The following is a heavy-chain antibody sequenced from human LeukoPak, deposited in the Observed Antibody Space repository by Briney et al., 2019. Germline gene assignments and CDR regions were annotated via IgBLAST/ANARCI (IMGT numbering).Heavy chain of an antibody. J-gene: IGHJ4*02. CDR3: AKSGYSGYDSGIDY. CDR1: GFTFSSYG. CDR2: ISYDGSNK. D-gene: IGHD5-12*01. V-gene: IGHV3-30*18. Sequence: GRSLRLSCAASGFTFSSYGMHWVRQAPGKGLEWVAVISYDGSNKYYADSVKGRFTISRDNSKNTLYLQMNSLRAGDTAVYCCAKSGYSGYDSGIDYWGQGTLVTVSS.